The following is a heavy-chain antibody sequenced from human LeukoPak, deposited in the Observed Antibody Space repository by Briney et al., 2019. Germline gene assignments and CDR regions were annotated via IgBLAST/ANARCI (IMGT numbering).Heavy chain of an antibody. J-gene: IGHJ5*02. Sequence: GASVKVSCKASGYAFSSYDITWLRQAPGQGLEWMGWSSTDNGDTNYAQKLQGRVTMTTDTSTSTAYMELSSLRSEDTAVYYCAKGIVVVPAATLGEFDPWGQGTLVTVSS. CDR2: SSTDNGDT. CDR1: GYAFSSYD. D-gene: IGHD2-2*01. V-gene: IGHV1-18*01. CDR3: AKGIVVVPAATLGEFDP.